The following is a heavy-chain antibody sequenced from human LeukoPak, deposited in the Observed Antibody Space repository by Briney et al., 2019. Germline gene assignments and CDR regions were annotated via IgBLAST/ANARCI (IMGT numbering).Heavy chain of an antibody. CDR3: AREWGYGVPFGFFDY. J-gene: IGHJ4*02. CDR2: IWYDENNK. D-gene: IGHD4-17*01. V-gene: IGHV3-33*01. Sequence: GRSLRLSCAASGFILSNYGMHWVRQAPGKGLEWVAVIWYDENNKYYTDSVKGRFTISRDNSKNTLYLQMNSLRAEDTAVYYCAREWGYGVPFGFFDYWGQGTLVTVSS. CDR1: GFILSNYG.